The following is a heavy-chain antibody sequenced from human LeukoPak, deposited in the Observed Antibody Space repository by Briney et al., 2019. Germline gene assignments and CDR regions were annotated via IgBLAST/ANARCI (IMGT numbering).Heavy chain of an antibody. Sequence: PGGSLRLSCAASEFTFSNYAMSWVRQAPGKGLEWVSAISGNGGGAYYADSVKGRFTISRDNSKNTLYLDMKSLRAEDTAIYCCARDPEYTYGYFDYWGQGTQVTVSS. D-gene: IGHD5-18*01. CDR3: ARDPEYTYGYFDY. CDR1: EFTFSNYA. V-gene: IGHV3-23*01. CDR2: ISGNGGGA. J-gene: IGHJ4*02.